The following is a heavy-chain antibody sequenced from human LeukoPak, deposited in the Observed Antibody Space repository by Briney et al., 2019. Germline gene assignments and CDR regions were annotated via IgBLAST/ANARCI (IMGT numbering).Heavy chain of an antibody. CDR3: ARLDSGYATAFDI. CDR1: GFTFSSYS. CDR2: ISTSSSTK. V-gene: IGHV3-48*01. D-gene: IGHD5-12*01. J-gene: IGHJ3*02. Sequence: GGSLRLSCAASGFTFSSYSMNWVRQAPGKGLEWVSYISTSSSTKYYADSVKGRFTISRDNAKNSLYLQMNSLRAEDTAVYYCARLDSGYATAFDIWGQGTKVTVSS.